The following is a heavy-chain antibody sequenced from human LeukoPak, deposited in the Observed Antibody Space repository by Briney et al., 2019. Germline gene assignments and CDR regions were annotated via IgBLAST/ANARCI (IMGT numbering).Heavy chain of an antibody. Sequence: GGSLRLSCAASQFPFNDYYMNWIRQAPGKGLEWISYISSTGTVIHCADSVKGRFTISRDNSKNTLYLQMNNLRVEDTAVYYCKEVDYWGQGTLVTVSS. J-gene: IGHJ4*02. CDR2: ISSTGTVI. CDR3: KEVDY. V-gene: IGHV3-11*04. CDR1: QFPFNDYY.